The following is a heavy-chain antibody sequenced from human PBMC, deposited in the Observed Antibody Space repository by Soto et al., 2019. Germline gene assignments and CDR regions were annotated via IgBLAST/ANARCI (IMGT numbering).Heavy chain of an antibody. J-gene: IGHJ5*02. CDR3: ARDGVVVSGAMYVEVGWFDT. CDR2: IWYDGITK. Sequence: PGGSLRLSCAASGFTFSPYGIHWVRQAPGKGLEWVAVIWYDGITKYYADSVKGRFTVSRDNSKNTVYLQMNSLRAEDTAVYHCARDGVVVSGAMYVEVGWFDTWGQGTPVTVSS. D-gene: IGHD2-2*01. CDR1: GFTFSPYG. V-gene: IGHV3-33*01.